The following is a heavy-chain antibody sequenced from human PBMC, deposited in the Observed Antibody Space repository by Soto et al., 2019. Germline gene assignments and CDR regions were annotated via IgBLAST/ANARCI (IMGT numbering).Heavy chain of an antibody. CDR3: ARGGGYYYNTGGYYADY. CDR2: IFQSGST. D-gene: IGHD3-22*01. J-gene: IGHJ4*02. CDR1: GYSIITDYY. Sequence: SQTLSLTCTFSGYSIITDYYCGWIRQPPGKGLEWIGSIFQSGSTYYNPSLKSRVTISVDTSKNQFSLKLRSVTAADTAVYYCARGGGYYYNTGGYYADYWGQGTLVTVSS. V-gene: IGHV4-38-2*02.